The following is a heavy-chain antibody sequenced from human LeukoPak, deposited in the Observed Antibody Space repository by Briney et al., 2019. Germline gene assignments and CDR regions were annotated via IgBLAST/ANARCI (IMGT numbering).Heavy chain of an antibody. Sequence: PSETLSLTCASYGGSFSGCYWSWLRQPPGKGLEWVGEINYSGSTNYNPSLKSRVTISVDTSKSQFSLKLNSMIAADTAVYYCARGRAFFGELFYFDYWGQRTLVAVSS. CDR1: GGSFSGCY. J-gene: IGHJ4*02. V-gene: IGHV4-34*01. CDR2: INYSGST. D-gene: IGHD3-10*01. CDR3: ARGRAFFGELFYFDY.